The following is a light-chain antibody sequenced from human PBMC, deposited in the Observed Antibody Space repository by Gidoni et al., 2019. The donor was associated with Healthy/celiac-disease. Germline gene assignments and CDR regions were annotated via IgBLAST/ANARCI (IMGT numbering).Light chain of an antibody. Sequence: DIQRTQSPSTLSASVGDRVTITCRASQSISSWLAWYQQQPGKAPKLLIYKASSLESGVPSRFSGSGSGTEFTLTISSLQPDDFATYYCQQYNTYTFGQGTNLEIK. CDR3: QQYNTYT. CDR1: QSISSW. J-gene: IGKJ2*01. V-gene: IGKV1-5*03. CDR2: KAS.